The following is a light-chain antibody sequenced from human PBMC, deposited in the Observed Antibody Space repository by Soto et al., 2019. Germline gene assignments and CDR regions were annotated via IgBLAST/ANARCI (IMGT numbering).Light chain of an antibody. J-gene: IGKJ1*01. CDR2: GAS. CDR3: QQYDTSPRT. V-gene: IGKV3-20*01. CDR1: QSFSSPS. Sequence: EIVLTQSPGTLSLSPGERATLSCRASQSFSSPSLAWYQQKPGQAPRLLIDGASRRATGVPDRFSGTGSGIDFTLTISRLEPEDFAVYYCQQYDTSPRTFGQGIKVEIK.